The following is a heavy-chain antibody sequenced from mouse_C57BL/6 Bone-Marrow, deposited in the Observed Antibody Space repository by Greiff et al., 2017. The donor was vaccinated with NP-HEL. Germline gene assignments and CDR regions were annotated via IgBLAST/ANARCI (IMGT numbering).Heavy chain of an antibody. Sequence: QVQLQQSGAELARPGASVKLSCKASGYTFTSYGISWVKQRTGQGLEWIGEIYPRSGNPYYNEKFKGKATLTADKSSSTAYMELRSLTSEDSAVYFCARGGIWYFDVWGTGTTVTVSS. CDR2: IYPRSGNP. CDR3: ARGGIWYFDV. V-gene: IGHV1-81*01. CDR1: GYTFTSYG. J-gene: IGHJ1*03.